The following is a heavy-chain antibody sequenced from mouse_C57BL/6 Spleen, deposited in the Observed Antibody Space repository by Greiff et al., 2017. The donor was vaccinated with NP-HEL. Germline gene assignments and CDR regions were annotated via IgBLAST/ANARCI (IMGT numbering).Heavy chain of an antibody. CDR3: ARGDYGKPSCYFDY. CDR2: INPNYGTT. V-gene: IGHV1-39*01. D-gene: IGHD2-1*01. Sequence: VQLKQSGPELVKPGASVKISCKASGYSFTDYNMNWVKQSNGKSLEWIGVINPNYGTTSYNQKFKGKATLTVDQSSSTAYMQLNSLTSEDSAVYYCARGDYGKPSCYFDYWGQGTTLTVSS. CDR1: GYSFTDYN. J-gene: IGHJ2*01.